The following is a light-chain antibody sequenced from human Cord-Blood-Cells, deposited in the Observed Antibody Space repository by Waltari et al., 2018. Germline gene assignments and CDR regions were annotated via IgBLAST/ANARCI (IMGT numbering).Light chain of an antibody. J-gene: IGLJ3*02. CDR2: DVS. V-gene: IGLV2-14*01. CDR3: SSYTSSSTWV. Sequence: QSALTQPAPVSGSPGQSITIPCPGTISDVGGLNYVSWYQQHPGKAPKLMIYDVSKRPSGVSNRFSGSKSGNTASLTISGLQAEDEADYYCSSYTSSSTWVFGGGTKLTVL. CDR1: ISDVGGLNY.